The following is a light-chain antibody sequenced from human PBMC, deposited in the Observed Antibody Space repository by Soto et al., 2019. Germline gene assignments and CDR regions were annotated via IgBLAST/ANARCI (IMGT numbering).Light chain of an antibody. CDR1: QSISGW. CDR2: KAS. CDR3: QKYNSAPWT. Sequence: IQMTQSPSTLSASVGDSVNITCRASQSISGWLAWYQQKPGKAPKFLIYKASTLQQGVPSRFSGSGFGTEFTLTISGLQPDDFATYYCQKYNSAPWTFGHGTKVEIK. V-gene: IGKV1-5*03. J-gene: IGKJ1*01.